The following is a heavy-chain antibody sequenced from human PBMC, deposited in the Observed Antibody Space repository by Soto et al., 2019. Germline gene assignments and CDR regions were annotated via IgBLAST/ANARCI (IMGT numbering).Heavy chain of an antibody. CDR3: ATARGSDDAFDI. D-gene: IGHD3-10*01. Sequence: ASVKVSCKVSGYTLTELSMHWVRQAPGKGLEWMGGFDPEDGETIYAQKFQGRVTMTEDTSTDTAYMELSSLRSEDTAVYYGATARGSDDAFDIWGQGTMVTVSS. J-gene: IGHJ3*02. CDR2: FDPEDGET. CDR1: GYTLTELS. V-gene: IGHV1-24*01.